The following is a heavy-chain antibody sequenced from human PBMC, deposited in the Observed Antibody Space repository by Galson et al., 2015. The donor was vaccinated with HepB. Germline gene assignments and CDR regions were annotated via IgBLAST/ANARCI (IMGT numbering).Heavy chain of an antibody. CDR1: GYSFTSYW. Sequence: QSGAEVKKPGESLKISCKGSGYSFTSYWIGWVRQMPGKGLEWMGIIYPGDSDTRYSPSFQGQVTISADKSISTAYLQWSSLKASDTAMYYCARHSNDYGDYHGMDVWGQGTTVTVSS. J-gene: IGHJ6*02. V-gene: IGHV5-51*01. D-gene: IGHD4-17*01. CDR2: IYPGDSDT. CDR3: ARHSNDYGDYHGMDV.